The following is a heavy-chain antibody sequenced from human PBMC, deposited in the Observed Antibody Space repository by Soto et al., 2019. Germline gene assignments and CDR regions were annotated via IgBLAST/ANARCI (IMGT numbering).Heavy chain of an antibody. CDR3: ARGGSGSSGWYYYFDY. CDR1: GYTFTGYY. V-gene: IGHV1-2*04. CDR2: INPNSGGT. D-gene: IGHD6-19*01. J-gene: IGHJ4*02. Sequence: QVQLVQSGAEVKKPGASVKVSCKASGYTFTGYYMHWVRQAPGQGLEWMGWINPNSGGTNYAQKLQGWVTMTRDTSISTAYMELSRLRSDDTAVYYCARGGSGSSGWYYYFDYWGQGTLVTVSS.